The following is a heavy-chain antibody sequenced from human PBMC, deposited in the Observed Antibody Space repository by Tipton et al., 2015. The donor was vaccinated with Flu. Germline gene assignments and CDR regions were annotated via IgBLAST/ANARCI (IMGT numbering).Heavy chain of an antibody. V-gene: IGHV4-4*07. CDR3: ARGSGSGTFVIFDY. D-gene: IGHD3-10*01. Sequence: LRLSCTVSGGSLSSFYWTWIRQPAGKGLEWIGRIYSSGITKYNPSLKSRVTMSVDTSKNQFPLSLSSVTAADTAVYYCARGSGSGTFVIFDYWGQGTLVAVSS. CDR2: IYSSGIT. J-gene: IGHJ4*02. CDR1: GGSLSSFY.